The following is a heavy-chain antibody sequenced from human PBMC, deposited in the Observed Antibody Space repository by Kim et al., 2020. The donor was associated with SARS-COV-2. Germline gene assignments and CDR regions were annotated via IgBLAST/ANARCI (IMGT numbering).Heavy chain of an antibody. CDR3: ARDPPAYEESSANFDY. V-gene: IGHV4-39*07. Sequence: SETLSLTCTVSGGSISSSSYYWGWIRQPPGKGLEWIGSIYYSGSTYYNPSLKSRVTISVDTSKNQFSLKLSSVTAADTAVYYCARDPPAYEESSANFDYWGQGTLVTVSS. D-gene: IGHD3-10*01. CDR1: GGSISSSSYY. CDR2: IYYSGST. J-gene: IGHJ4*02.